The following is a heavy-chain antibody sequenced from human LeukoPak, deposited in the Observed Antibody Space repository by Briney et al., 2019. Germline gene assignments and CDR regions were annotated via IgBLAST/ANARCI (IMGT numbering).Heavy chain of an antibody. CDR1: GYTFSDYH. CDR3: AGGWGPTGLDY. Sequence: EASVKVSCKTAGYTFSDYHIHWVRQAPGQGLQWMGWINPNSGGTILGQKFQGRVTMTRDTSMTTVYMELSSLRSDDTAVYFCAGGWGPTGLDYWGQGTLVTVSP. V-gene: IGHV1-2*02. D-gene: IGHD1-1*01. J-gene: IGHJ4*02. CDR2: INPNSGGT.